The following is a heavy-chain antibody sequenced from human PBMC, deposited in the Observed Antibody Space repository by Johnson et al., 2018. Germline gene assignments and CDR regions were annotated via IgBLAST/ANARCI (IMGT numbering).Heavy chain of an antibody. CDR3: ARVPGTTYGMDV. V-gene: IGHV1-69*04. CDR2: IIPILGIA. Sequence: QVQLVQSGAEVKKPGSSXKVSCKASGGTFSTYTINWVRQAPGQGLEWMGRIIPILGIANYAQKFQGRVTITADEATSTAYMELSSLRSEDTAVYYCARVPGTTYGMDVWGQGTTVTVSS. J-gene: IGHJ6*02. CDR1: GGTFSTYT. D-gene: IGHD1-1*01.